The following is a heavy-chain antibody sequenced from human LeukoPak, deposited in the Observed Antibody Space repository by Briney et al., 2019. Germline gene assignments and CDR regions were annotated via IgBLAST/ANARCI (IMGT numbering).Heavy chain of an antibody. D-gene: IGHD1-26*01. CDR3: ARIHSRSYFDC. CDR2: IYTDGST. Sequence: PGGSLRLSCAAPGFTVSSNYMSWVRQAPGKGLEWVSIIYTDGSTYYADSVKGRFTISRHSSQNTLYLQMNSLRAEDTAVYYCARIHSRSYFDCWGQGTLVTVSS. V-gene: IGHV3-53*04. J-gene: IGHJ4*02. CDR1: GFTVSSNY.